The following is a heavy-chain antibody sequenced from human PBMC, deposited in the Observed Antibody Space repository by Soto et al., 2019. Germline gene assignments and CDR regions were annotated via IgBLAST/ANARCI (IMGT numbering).Heavy chain of an antibody. CDR2: ISNSGDTI. CDR3: DVCVLAHTHYDYYDLDV. J-gene: IGHJ6*01. Sequence: EVQLLESGGGLVQPGGSLRLSCVASGFTFSYYTMSWVRQAPGKGLEWVSGISNSGDTIYYADSVKGRFTISRDNFKNTLYLQMKSLRADETAVYCCDVCVLAHTHYDYYDLDVWGHGTRVTVSS. V-gene: IGHV3-23*01. D-gene: IGHD2-8*01. CDR1: GFTFSYYT.